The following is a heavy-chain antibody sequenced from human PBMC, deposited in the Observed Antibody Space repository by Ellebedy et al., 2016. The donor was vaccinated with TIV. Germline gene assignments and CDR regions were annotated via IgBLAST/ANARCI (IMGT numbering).Heavy chain of an antibody. CDR1: GGTFSSYA. D-gene: IGHD6-13*01. V-gene: IGHV1-69*04. Sequence: AASVKVSCKASGGTFSSYAISWVRQAPGQGLEWMGRIIPILGIANYAQKFQGRVTITADKSTSTAYMELSSLRSEDTAVYYCARGIAAAGKPQNWFDPWGQGTLVTVSS. J-gene: IGHJ5*02. CDR3: ARGIAAAGKPQNWFDP. CDR2: IIPILGIA.